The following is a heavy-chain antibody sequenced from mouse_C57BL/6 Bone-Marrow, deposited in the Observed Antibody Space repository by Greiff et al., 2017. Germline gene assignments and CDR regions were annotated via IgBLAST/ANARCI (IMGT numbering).Heavy chain of an antibody. D-gene: IGHD1-1*01. CDR1: GYTFTSYW. Sequence: VQGVESGAELVRPGSSVKLSCKASGYTFTSYWMDWVKQRPGQGLEWIGNIYPSDSETHYNQKFQDKATLTVDKSSSTAYMQLSSLTSEDSAVYYCARRAAAVATGAMDYWGQGTSVTVSS. CDR2: IYPSDSET. V-gene: IGHV1-61*01. CDR3: ARRAAAVATGAMDY. J-gene: IGHJ4*01.